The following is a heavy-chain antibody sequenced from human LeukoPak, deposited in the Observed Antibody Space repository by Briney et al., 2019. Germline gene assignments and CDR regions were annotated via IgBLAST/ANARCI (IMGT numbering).Heavy chain of an antibody. CDR2: IGGSST. D-gene: IGHD3-10*01. CDR1: GFPFTIYA. Sequence: GGSRRLSCAASGFPFTIYAMSGVRKPPGKGLEWVSSIGGSSTYYAAFVKGRFTISRETYKNNMYLQMNSLRADETAIYYCAKYRGFGDSYDSWGQGTLVSVSS. J-gene: IGHJ4*02. V-gene: IGHV3-23*01. CDR3: AKYRGFGDSYDS.